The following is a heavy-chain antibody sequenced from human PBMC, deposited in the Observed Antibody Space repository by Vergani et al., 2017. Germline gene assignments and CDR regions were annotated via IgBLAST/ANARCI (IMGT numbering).Heavy chain of an antibody. CDR3: ARERASEYYFDY. V-gene: IGHV4-61*02. CDR1: GGSISSGRYY. CDR2: IYTSGCT. Sequence: QVQLQESGPGLVKPSQTLSLTCAVSGGSISSGRYYWSWIRQPAGKGLEWIGRIYTSGCTNYNPSLKSRVTISVDTSKNQFSLRLSSVTAADTAVYYCARERASEYYFDYWGQGTLVTVSS. J-gene: IGHJ4*02.